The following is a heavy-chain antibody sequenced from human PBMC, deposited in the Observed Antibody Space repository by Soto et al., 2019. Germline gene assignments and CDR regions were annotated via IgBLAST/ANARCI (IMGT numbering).Heavy chain of an antibody. J-gene: IGHJ4*02. V-gene: IGHV3-7*03. CDR1: GFSFSNYW. CDR3: AGGPEGWPAEY. Sequence: GGSLRLSCAASGFSFSNYWMMWIRQAPGKGLEWVANIRHDGSEKYYGDSVKGRFTAPRDNAQNPLYLQMNSLRAEDTAVYYCAGGPEGWPAEYWGQGILVTVSS. D-gene: IGHD6-19*01. CDR2: IRHDGSEK.